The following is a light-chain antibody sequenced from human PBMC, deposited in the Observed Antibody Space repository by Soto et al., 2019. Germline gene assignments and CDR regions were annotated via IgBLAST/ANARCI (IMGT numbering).Light chain of an antibody. CDR2: DAS. CDR1: QSVSSY. CDR3: QQRSNFT. J-gene: IGKJ5*01. V-gene: IGKV3-11*01. Sequence: EIVLTQSPATLSSSPGERATLSCRASQSVSSYLAWYQQKPGQAPRLLIYDASNRATGIPARFSGSGSGTDFTLTISSLEPEDFAVYYCQQRSNFTFGQGTRLEIK.